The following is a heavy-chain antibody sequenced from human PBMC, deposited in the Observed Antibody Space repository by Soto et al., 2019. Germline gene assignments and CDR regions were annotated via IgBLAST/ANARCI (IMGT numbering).Heavy chain of an antibody. Sequence: ASVKVSCKTSGYTFTNYGISWVRQAPGQGLEWMGWISAYNGATDYAQKLQDRVTMTTNTSTSTAYMELRSLRSDDTALYYCARDCGTTSCPIDYWGQGTLVTVSS. D-gene: IGHD2-2*01. V-gene: IGHV1-18*01. CDR1: GYTFTNYG. J-gene: IGHJ4*02. CDR2: ISAYNGAT. CDR3: ARDCGTTSCPIDY.